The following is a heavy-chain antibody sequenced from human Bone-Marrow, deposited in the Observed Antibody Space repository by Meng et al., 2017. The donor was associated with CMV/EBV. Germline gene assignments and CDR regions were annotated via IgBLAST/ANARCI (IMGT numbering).Heavy chain of an antibody. D-gene: IGHD2-2*01. CDR3: ARVAQLLCPLLLDY. CDR1: GFTFSSYS. J-gene: IGHJ4*02. CDR2: ISSSSSYI. Sequence: GESLKISCAASGFTFSSYSMNWVRQAPGKGLEWVSSISSSSSYIYYADSVKGRFTISRDNAKNSLYLQMNSLRAEDTAVYYCARVAQLLCPLLLDYWGQGTLVTVSS. V-gene: IGHV3-21*01.